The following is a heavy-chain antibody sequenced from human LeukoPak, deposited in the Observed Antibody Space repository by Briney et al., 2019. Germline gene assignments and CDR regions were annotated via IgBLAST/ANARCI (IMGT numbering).Heavy chain of an antibody. CDR3: AKSGSTWYDYFDF. Sequence: SCKASGFTFSIYAMTWVRQAPGKGLEWVSTISGDGGTTFYADSVKGRFTISRENSKNTLYLQMSSLRADDTAVYYCAKSGSTWYDYFDFWGQGALVTVSS. V-gene: IGHV3-23*01. CDR2: ISGDGGTT. D-gene: IGHD6-13*01. CDR1: GFTFSIYA. J-gene: IGHJ4*02.